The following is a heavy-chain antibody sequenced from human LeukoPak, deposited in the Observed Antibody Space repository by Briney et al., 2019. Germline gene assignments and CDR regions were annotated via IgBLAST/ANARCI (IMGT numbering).Heavy chain of an antibody. V-gene: IGHV3-11*03. Sequence: PGGSLRLSCVVSGLTFSDYYMNWIRQAPGKGLEWISYISSSSSYTDYAHSVKGRFTISRDNAKSALYLQMDSLRLDDTAVYYCSLGTAADIRGQGTLVIVSS. D-gene: IGHD6-25*01. J-gene: IGHJ4*02. CDR2: ISSSSSYT. CDR3: SLGTAADI. CDR1: GLTFSDYY.